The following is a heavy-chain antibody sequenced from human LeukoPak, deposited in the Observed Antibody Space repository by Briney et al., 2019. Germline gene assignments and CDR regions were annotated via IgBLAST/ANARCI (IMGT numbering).Heavy chain of an antibody. CDR1: GGSFSGYY. J-gene: IGHJ4*02. CDR2: INHSGST. CDR3: ARGDRGGSGSKLDY. Sequence: SETLSLTCAVYGGSFSGYYWSWIRQPPGKGLEWIGEINHSGSTNYNPSLKSRVTISVDTSKNQFSLKLSSVTAADTAVYYCARGDRGGSGSKLDYWGQGTLVTVSS. D-gene: IGHD3-10*01. V-gene: IGHV4-34*01.